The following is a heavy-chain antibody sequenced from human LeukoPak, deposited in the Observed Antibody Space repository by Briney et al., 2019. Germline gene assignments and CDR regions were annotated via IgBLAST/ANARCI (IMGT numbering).Heavy chain of an antibody. CDR3: PRDDRSSFDL. CDR2: IYYSGST. J-gene: IGHJ2*01. V-gene: IGHV4-59*01. Sequence: SETLSLTCTVSGGSISSYYWSWIRQPPGKGLEWIGYIYYSGSTNYNPSLKSRVTISVDTSKNQFSLKLSSVTAAYTAVYYCPRDDRSSFDLWGRGTLVTVP. CDR1: GGSISSYY. D-gene: IGHD6-13*01.